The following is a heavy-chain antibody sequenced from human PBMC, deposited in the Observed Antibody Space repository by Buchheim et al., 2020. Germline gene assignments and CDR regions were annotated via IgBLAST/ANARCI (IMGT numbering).Heavy chain of an antibody. CDR2: IKQDGSDK. CDR1: GFTFSSYW. CDR3: ARERGHRIILRLVNWFDH. J-gene: IGHJ5*02. V-gene: IGHV3-7*01. Sequence: EVQLVESGGGLVQPGRSLRLSCAASGFTFSSYWMSWVRQAPGKGLEWVANIKQDGSDKYYVDSVKGRFTISRDNAKNSLYLQMNSLRAEDTAVYYCARERGHRIILRLVNWFDHWGQGTL. D-gene: IGHD3-3*01.